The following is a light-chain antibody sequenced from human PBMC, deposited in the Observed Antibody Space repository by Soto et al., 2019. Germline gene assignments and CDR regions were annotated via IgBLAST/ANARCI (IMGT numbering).Light chain of an antibody. J-gene: IGLJ1*01. CDR3: GSVDSSMSAYV. CDR2: DDN. V-gene: IGLV1-51*01. Sequence: QSVLTQPPSVSAAPGQKVTISCSGSSSNIGGNSVSWYQQLPGTAPKLLIYDDNKRPSGIPDRFSGSKSGTSATLGITGFQTGDEADYHCGSVDSSMSAYVFGPGTKVNV. CDR1: SSNIGGNS.